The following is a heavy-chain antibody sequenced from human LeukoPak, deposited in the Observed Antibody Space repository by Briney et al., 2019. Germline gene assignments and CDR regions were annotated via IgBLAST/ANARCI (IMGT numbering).Heavy chain of an antibody. CDR3: ARHGGVVYYYYGMDV. D-gene: IGHD3-16*01. CDR2: IYYSGST. Sequence: SETLSLTCTVSGGSISSYYWSWIRQPPGKGLERMGYIYYSGSTNYNPSLKSRVTISVDTSKNQFSLKLSSVTAADTAVYYCARHGGVVYYYYGMDVWGQGTTVTVSS. J-gene: IGHJ6*02. V-gene: IGHV4-59*08. CDR1: GGSISSYY.